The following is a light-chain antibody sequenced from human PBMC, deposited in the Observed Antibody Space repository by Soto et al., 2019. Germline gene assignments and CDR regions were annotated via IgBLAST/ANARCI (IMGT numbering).Light chain of an antibody. J-gene: IGLJ1*01. CDR1: SSDVGAYNY. Sequence: QSALTQPASVSGSPGQSIAISCTGTSSDVGAYNYVCWYKQHPGKAPQLMIYEVTNRPSGVSDRFSGSKSGNTASLTISGLQAEDEADYYCSSYTSSSTLYVFGTGTQLTVL. CDR3: SSYTSSSTLYV. V-gene: IGLV2-14*01. CDR2: EVT.